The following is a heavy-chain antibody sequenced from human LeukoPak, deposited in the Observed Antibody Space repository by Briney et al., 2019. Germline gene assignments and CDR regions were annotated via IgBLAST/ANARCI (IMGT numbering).Heavy chain of an antibody. CDR3: ARGGAWLGYYYYVGMDV. D-gene: IGHD6-19*01. Sequence: GGSLRLSCAASGFSFSTYEMSWVRQAPGVGLEWVSYISSSGATIYYADSVKGRFTISRDSAKNSLFLQMNSLRAEDTAVYYCARGGAWLGYYYYVGMDVWGQGTTVTVSS. CDR1: GFSFSTYE. CDR2: ISSSGATI. V-gene: IGHV3-48*03. J-gene: IGHJ6*02.